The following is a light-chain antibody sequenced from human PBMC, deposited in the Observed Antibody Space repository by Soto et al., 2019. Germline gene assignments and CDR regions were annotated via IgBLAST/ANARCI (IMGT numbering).Light chain of an antibody. V-gene: IGKV1-39*01. CDR1: QSISSY. CDR2: AAS. CDR3: QQRYSTPYT. J-gene: IGKJ2*01. Sequence: DIQMTQSPSSLSASVGDRVTITCRASQSISSYLNWYQQKPGKAPKLLIYAASSLQSGVPSRFSGSGSGTEFPLPISSLQPEDFSTYYCQQRYSTPYTFGQGTKLEIK.